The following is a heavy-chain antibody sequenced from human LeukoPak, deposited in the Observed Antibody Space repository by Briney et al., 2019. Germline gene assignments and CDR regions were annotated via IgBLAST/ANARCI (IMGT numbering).Heavy chain of an antibody. Sequence: GGSLRLSCAASGFTFSSYWMSWVRQAPGKGLEWVANIKQDGSEKYYVDSVKGRFTISRDNAKNLLYLQMNSLRAEDTAVYYCAREFKVGTTTLSFDIWGQGTMVTVSS. J-gene: IGHJ3*02. CDR1: GFTFSSYW. D-gene: IGHD1-26*01. V-gene: IGHV3-7*03. CDR3: AREFKVGTTTLSFDI. CDR2: IKQDGSEK.